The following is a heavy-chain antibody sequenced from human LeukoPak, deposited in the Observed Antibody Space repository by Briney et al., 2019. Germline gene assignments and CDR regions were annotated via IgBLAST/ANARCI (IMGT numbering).Heavy chain of an antibody. Sequence: PGGSLRLSCAASGFTFSTYSMNWVRQAPGKGLEWISYISHGSTRIFYADSVEGRFTVSRDDAKNALFLQMNSLRAEDTAVYYCAKDPRARSGSYYDYWGQGTLVTVSS. J-gene: IGHJ4*02. V-gene: IGHV3-48*01. D-gene: IGHD1-26*01. CDR3: AKDPRARSGSYYDY. CDR1: GFTFSTYS. CDR2: ISHGSTRI.